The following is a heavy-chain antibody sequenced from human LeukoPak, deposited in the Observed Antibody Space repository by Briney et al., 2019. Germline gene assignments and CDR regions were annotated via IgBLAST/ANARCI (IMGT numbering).Heavy chain of an antibody. CDR1: GFTFNSYW. D-gene: IGHD1-1*01. CDR2: ISSDESEE. Sequence: GGSLRLSCAASGFTFNSYWMSWVRQAPGKGLEWVAVISSDESEEYYGDSVKGRFTISRDNAKNSLYLQMNSLRAEDTAVYYCARRTANDYWGQGTLVTVSS. CDR3: ARRTANDY. V-gene: IGHV3-30*03. J-gene: IGHJ4*02.